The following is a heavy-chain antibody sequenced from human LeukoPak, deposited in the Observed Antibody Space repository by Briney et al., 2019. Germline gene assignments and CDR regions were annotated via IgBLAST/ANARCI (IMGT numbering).Heavy chain of an antibody. CDR2: ISSSSSYI. J-gene: IGHJ4*02. CDR1: GFTFSSYS. D-gene: IGHD4-23*01. Sequence: GGSLRLSCAASGFTFSSYSMNWVRQAPGKGLEWVSSISSSSSYIYYADSVKGRFTISRDNAKNSLYPQMNSLRAEDTAVYYCARGGLMTTVGYWGQGTLVTVSS. V-gene: IGHV3-21*01. CDR3: ARGGLMTTVGY.